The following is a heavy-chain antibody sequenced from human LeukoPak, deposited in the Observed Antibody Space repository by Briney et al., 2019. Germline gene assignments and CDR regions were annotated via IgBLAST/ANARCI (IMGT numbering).Heavy chain of an antibody. J-gene: IGHJ4*02. CDR2: ISSSSSYI. CDR1: GGTVSSYR. CDR3: ARRSGNFDY. Sequence: CGGTVSSYRRTSVRQAPGKGLEWVSSISSSSSYIYYADSVKGRFTISRDNAKNSLYLQMNSLRAEDTAVYYCARRSGNFDYWGQGTLVTVSS. V-gene: IGHV3-21*01. D-gene: IGHD1-26*01.